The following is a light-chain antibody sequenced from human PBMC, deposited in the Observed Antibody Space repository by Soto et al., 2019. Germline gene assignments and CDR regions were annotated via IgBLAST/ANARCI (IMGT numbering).Light chain of an antibody. V-gene: IGKV1-5*03. CDR1: QSISSW. J-gene: IGKJ3*01. CDR2: KAS. CDR3: QQSFT. Sequence: DIQMTQSPSTLSASVGDRVTITCRASQSISSWLAWYQQKPGKAPKLLIYKASSLESGVPSRFSGSGSGTEFTLTISSLQPDDFATYYFQQSFTFRPGTKADI.